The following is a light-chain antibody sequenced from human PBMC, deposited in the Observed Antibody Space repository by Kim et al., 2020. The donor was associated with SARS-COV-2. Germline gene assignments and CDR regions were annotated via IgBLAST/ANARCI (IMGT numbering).Light chain of an antibody. V-gene: IGKV3-15*01. Sequence: EIVVTQSPATLSVSPGERATLHCRASQSVLSNLAWYHQKPGQPPRLLIYAASTRATGVPARFSGSGSGTEFTFTISSLQSEDFAIYYCQQYDKWPLTFGGGTKVDIK. CDR2: AAS. CDR1: QSVLSN. CDR3: QQYDKWPLT. J-gene: IGKJ4*01.